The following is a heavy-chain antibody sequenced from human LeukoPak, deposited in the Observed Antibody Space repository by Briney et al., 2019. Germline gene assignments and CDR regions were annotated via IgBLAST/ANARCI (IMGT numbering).Heavy chain of an antibody. CDR2: IYYSGST. CDR1: GDSTSSDRYY. D-gene: IGHD1-26*01. V-gene: IGHV4-39*01. J-gene: IGHJ4*02. CDR3: ARGRPYTGGYHLDY. Sequence: SETLSLTCTISGDSTSSDRYYGGWVRQPPGKGLEWIGNIYYSGSTYYNPSLKSRVTMSVDTSKNQFFLKLNSVTAADTAVYYCARGRPYTGGYHLDYWGQGTLVTVSS.